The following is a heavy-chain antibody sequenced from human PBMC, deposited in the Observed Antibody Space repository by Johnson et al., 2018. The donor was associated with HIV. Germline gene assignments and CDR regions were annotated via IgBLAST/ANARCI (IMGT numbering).Heavy chain of an antibody. V-gene: IGHV3-30*04. Sequence: QVQLVESGGGVVQPGRSLRLACAASGFTFSSYAMHWVRQAPGKGLEWVAVISYDVRNKYYADSVKGRLTVSRDNAKNSVYLQMNSLRAEDTAVYYCARLCSGCADAFDMWGQGTMVTVS. CDR3: ARLCSGCADAFDM. CDR2: ISYDVRNK. D-gene: IGHD3-10*02. CDR1: GFTFSSYA. J-gene: IGHJ3*02.